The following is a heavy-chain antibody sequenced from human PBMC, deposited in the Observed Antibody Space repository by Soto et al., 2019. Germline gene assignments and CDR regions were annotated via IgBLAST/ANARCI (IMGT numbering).Heavy chain of an antibody. D-gene: IGHD2-2*01. CDR1: VYTFTSYG. CDR3: ATLYCSSATCQLDY. J-gene: IGHJ4*02. Sequence: AAVKFSCKASVYTFTSYGISWVRQAPGQGLEWMGWISGYNFNTNYAQKLQGRVTMTTDISTSTAYMELRSLRSDDTAVYYCATLYCSSATCQLDYWGQGTLVTVSS. CDR2: ISGYNFNT. V-gene: IGHV1-18*01.